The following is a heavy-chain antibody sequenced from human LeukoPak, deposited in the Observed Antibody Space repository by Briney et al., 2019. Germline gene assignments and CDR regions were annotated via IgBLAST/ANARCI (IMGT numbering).Heavy chain of an antibody. J-gene: IGHJ4*02. CDR1: GYTFTSNG. CDR3: ARVVGYDSRGYYPT. D-gene: IGHD3-22*01. Sequence: ASVKVSCKASGYTFTSNGISWVRQAPGQGLEWMGWISAYNGNTNYAQKLQGRVTMTTDTSTSTAYMELRSLRSDDTAVYYCARVVGYDSRGYYPTWGQGTLVTVSS. CDR2: ISAYNGNT. V-gene: IGHV1-18*01.